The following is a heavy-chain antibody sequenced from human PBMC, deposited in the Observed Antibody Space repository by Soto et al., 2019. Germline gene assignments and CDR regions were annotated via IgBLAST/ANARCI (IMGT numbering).Heavy chain of an antibody. CDR1: GFTFSSYW. J-gene: IGHJ4*02. D-gene: IGHD2-15*01. Sequence: GGSLRLSCAASGFTFSSYWMSWVRQAPGKGLEWVANIKQDGSEKYYVDSVKGRFTISRDNAKNSLYLQMNSLRAEDTAVYYCARACSGGSCYSGQFDYWGQGTLVTVSS. V-gene: IGHV3-7*05. CDR2: IKQDGSEK. CDR3: ARACSGGSCYSGQFDY.